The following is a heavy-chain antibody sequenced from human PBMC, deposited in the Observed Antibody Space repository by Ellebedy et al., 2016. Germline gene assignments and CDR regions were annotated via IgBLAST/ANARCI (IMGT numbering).Heavy chain of an antibody. J-gene: IGHJ4*02. CDR1: GGSISSYY. V-gene: IGHV4-4*07. D-gene: IGHD3-10*01. CDR2: IYTSGST. CDR3: ARDAPYGSGSHAFDY. Sequence: SETLSLTXTVSGGSISSYYWSWIRQPAGKGLEWIGRIYTSGSTNYNPSLKSRVTMSVDTSKNQFSLKLSSVTAADTAVYYCARDAPYGSGSHAFDYWGQGTLVTVSS.